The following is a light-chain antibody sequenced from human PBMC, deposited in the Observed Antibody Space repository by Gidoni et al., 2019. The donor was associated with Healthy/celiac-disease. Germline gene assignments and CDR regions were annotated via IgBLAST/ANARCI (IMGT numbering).Light chain of an antibody. V-gene: IGKV1-39*01. CDR3: QQGYSTPLT. Sequence: DIQITQPPSSLSASVGDRVTITCRASQSISIYLNGYQKKPGKAPKPLIYAASSLQSGVPSRFSGSGYGTDFTLTISSLQPEDFATYYCQQGYSTPLTFGGGTKVEIK. CDR1: QSISIY. J-gene: IGKJ4*02. CDR2: AAS.